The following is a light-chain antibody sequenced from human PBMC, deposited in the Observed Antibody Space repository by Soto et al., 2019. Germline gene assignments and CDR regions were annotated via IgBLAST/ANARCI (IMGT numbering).Light chain of an antibody. Sequence: QSALTQPASVSGSLGQSVTISCTGTGGDVGTYDFVSWYQQHPGKAPKLLIFDVSSRPSGISNRFSGSKSGDTASLTISGLHAEDEADYYCNAYLTNFVAFGGGTQLTVL. V-gene: IGLV2-14*03. CDR1: GGDVGTYDF. J-gene: IGLJ2*01. CDR2: DVS. CDR3: NAYLTNFVA.